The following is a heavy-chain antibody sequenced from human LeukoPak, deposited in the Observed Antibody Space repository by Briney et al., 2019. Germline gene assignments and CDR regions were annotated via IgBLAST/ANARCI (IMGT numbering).Heavy chain of an antibody. CDR3: ARSYDSSGYFHYYYYGMDV. Sequence: SETLSLTCTVSGGSISSYYWSRIRQPPGKGLEWIGYIYYSGGTNYNPSLKSRVTISVDTSKNQFSLKLSSVTAADTAVYYCARSYDSSGYFHYYYYGMDVWGQGTTVTVSS. CDR1: GGSISSYY. J-gene: IGHJ6*02. D-gene: IGHD3-22*01. V-gene: IGHV4-59*08. CDR2: IYYSGGT.